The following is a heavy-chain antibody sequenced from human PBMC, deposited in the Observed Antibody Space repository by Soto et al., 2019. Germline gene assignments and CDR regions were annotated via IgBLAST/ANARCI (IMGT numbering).Heavy chain of an antibody. J-gene: IGHJ5*02. V-gene: IGHV4-30-4*01. Sequence: SETLSLPWAVSGGSVPTGDYYWSWLRQSPGKGLEWIGNIYYTETTRYNPSLNSRLNISIDTSRDQFSLQLTSLTAADTAIYYCARKRRGGYWFDPWGQGTLVTVSS. CDR1: GGSVPTGDYY. CDR2: IYYTETT. CDR3: ARKRRGGYWFDP.